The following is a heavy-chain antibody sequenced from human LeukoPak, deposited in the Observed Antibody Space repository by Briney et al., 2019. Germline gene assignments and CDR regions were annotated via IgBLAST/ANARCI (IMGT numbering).Heavy chain of an antibody. Sequence: GGSLRLSCAASGFTFSSYGMHWVRQAPGKGLEWVAFIRYDGSNKYYADSVKGRFTISRDNSKNTLYLQMNRLRAEDTAVYYCAKDVTGDIVATIIDYGGQGTLVTVSS. CDR3: AKDVTGDIVATIIDY. V-gene: IGHV3-30*02. CDR2: IRYDGSNK. CDR1: GFTFSSYG. D-gene: IGHD5-12*01. J-gene: IGHJ4*02.